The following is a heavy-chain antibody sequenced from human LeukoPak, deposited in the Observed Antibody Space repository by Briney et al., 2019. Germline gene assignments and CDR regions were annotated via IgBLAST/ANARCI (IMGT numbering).Heavy chain of an antibody. Sequence: SETLSLICTVCGGSIRSGSYYWRWGRQPAGRGLEWFVRIYTSGSINYNPSLKIHLTISVYKAKNQFSLKQSSVTAHDTAVYYCAREELRGPRAYCSSTSCFKGQFDYWGQGTLVTVSS. CDR2: IYTSGSI. J-gene: IGHJ4*02. V-gene: IGHV4-61*02. D-gene: IGHD2-2*01. CDR3: AREELRGPRAYCSSTSCFKGQFDY. CDR1: GGSIRSGSYY.